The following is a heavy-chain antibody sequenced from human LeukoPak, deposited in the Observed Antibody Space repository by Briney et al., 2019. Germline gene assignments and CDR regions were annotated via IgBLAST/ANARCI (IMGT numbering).Heavy chain of an antibody. CDR2: VYSGSNT. Sequence: GGSLRLSCAASGFTFSRHWMTWVRQAPGKGLEWVSLVYSGSNTYYADSVKGRFTISRDNSKNTLYLQMNSLRAEDTAVYYCARDTQGGYLDYWGQGTLVTVSS. CDR1: GFTFSRHW. V-gene: IGHV3-53*01. D-gene: IGHD3-16*01. J-gene: IGHJ4*02. CDR3: ARDTQGGYLDY.